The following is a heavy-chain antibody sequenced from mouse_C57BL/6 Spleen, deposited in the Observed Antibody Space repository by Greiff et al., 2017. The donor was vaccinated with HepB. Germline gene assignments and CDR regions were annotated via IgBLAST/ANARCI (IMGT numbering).Heavy chain of an antibody. J-gene: IGHJ1*03. V-gene: IGHV1-69*01. D-gene: IGHD1-1*01. CDR2: IDPSDSYT. CDR3: ARRITTVVYWYFDV. Sequence: QVQLQQPGAELVMPGASVKLSCKASGYTFTSYWMHWVKQRPGQGLEWIGEIDPSDSYTNYNQEFKGKSTLTVDKSSSTAYMQLSSLTSEDSAVYYCARRITTVVYWYFDVWGTGTTVTVSS. CDR1: GYTFTSYW.